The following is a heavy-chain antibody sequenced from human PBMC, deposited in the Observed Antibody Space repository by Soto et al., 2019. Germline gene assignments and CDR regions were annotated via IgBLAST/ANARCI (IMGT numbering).Heavy chain of an antibody. CDR2: INSNGGTT. Sequence: EVLLVESGGDLVQPGGSLRLSCAASGFSFSNYAMHWVRQAPGTGLEYVSAINSNGGTTYYANSVKGRFTTSRDNSRNTVYLHAGSLRAHDTALYYCARCVSLTGPDSWGEGTLVTVTS. D-gene: IGHD3-16*01. J-gene: IGHJ4*02. CDR3: ARCVSLTGPDS. V-gene: IGHV3-64*01. CDR1: GFSFSNYA.